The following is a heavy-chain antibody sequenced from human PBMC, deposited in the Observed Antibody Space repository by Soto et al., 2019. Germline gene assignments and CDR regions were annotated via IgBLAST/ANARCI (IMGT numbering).Heavy chain of an antibody. J-gene: IGHJ4*02. V-gene: IGHV4-30-4*01. CDR2: IYYSGSA. Sequence: PSETLCLTCTVSGGSISSGDYYWSWIRQPPGKGLEWIGYIYYSGSAYYNPSLKSRVTISVDTSKNQFSLKLSSVTAADTAVYGCARDMLSRLDYWGRVILVTVSS. CDR1: GGSISSGDYY. CDR3: ARDMLSRLDY. D-gene: IGHD3-10*02.